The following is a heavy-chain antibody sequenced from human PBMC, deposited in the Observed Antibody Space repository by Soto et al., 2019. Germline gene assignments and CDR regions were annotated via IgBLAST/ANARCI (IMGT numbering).Heavy chain of an antibody. V-gene: IGHV3-15*01. Sequence: GGSLRLSCAASGFTFSNAWMSWVRQAPGKGLEWVGRIKSKTDGGTTDYAAPVKGGFTISRDDSKNTLYLQMNSLKTEDTAVYYCTTRPAVGFGGAFDIWGQGTMVTVSS. D-gene: IGHD3-10*01. CDR3: TTRPAVGFGGAFDI. CDR2: IKSKTDGGTT. J-gene: IGHJ3*02. CDR1: GFTFSNAW.